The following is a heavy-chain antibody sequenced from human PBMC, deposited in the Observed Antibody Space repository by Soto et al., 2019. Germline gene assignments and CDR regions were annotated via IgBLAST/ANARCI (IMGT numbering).Heavy chain of an antibody. CDR1: GYTLTELS. V-gene: IGHV1-24*01. J-gene: IGHJ6*03. Sequence: ASVKVSCKVSGYTLTELSMHWVRQAPGKGLEWIGGFDPEDGETIYAQKFQGRVTMTEDTSTDTAYMELSSLRSEDTAVYYCATGGDYVGARFGDVWGKGTTVTVS. D-gene: IGHD4-17*01. CDR2: FDPEDGET. CDR3: ATGGDYVGARFGDV.